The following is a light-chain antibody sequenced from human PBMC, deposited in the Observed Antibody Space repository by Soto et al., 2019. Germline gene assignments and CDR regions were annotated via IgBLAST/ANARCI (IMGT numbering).Light chain of an antibody. CDR3: QSYDSTIVV. Sequence: NFMLTQPHSVSESPGKTVTISCTRSSGSIASNYEQWYQQRPCSAPTTVIYEDNQRPSGVPDRFSGSIDSSSNSASLTISGLKTQDEADYYCQSYDSTIVVFGGGTKLTVL. CDR1: SGSIASNY. J-gene: IGLJ2*01. V-gene: IGLV6-57*03. CDR2: EDN.